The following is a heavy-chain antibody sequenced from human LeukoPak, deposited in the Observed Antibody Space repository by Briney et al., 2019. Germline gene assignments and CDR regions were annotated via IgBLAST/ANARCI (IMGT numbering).Heavy chain of an antibody. D-gene: IGHD2-15*01. V-gene: IGHV4-34*01. CDR1: GESFSGYF. CDR3: ARAGVGVVVAATYYYYGMDV. J-gene: IGHJ6*02. CDR2: SNHFGST. Sequence: PSETLSLTCAVSGESFSGYFWTWIRQPPGKGLEWIGESNHFGSTNYNPSLKSRVTISVDTSKNQFSLKLSSVTAADTAVYYCARAGVGVVVAATYYYYGMDVWGQGTTVTVSS.